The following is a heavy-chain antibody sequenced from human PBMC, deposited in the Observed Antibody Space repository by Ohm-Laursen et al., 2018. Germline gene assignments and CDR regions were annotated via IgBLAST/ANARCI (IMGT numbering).Heavy chain of an antibody. Sequence: SLRLSCAASGFTFSSYAMSWVRQAPGKGLEWVSAISGSGGSTYYADSLRGRFTISRDNAKNELYLQMNSLRVEDTALYYCARYRGAYWGQGTLVTVSS. CDR2: ISGSGGST. D-gene: IGHD5-18*01. V-gene: IGHV3-23*01. J-gene: IGHJ4*02. CDR1: GFTFSSYA. CDR3: ARYRGAY.